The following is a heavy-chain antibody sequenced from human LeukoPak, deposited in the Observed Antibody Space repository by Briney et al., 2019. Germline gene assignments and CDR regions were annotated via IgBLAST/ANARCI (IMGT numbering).Heavy chain of an antibody. V-gene: IGHV3-30-3*01. Sequence: GGSLRLSCAASGFTFSSYAMHWVRRAPGKGLEWVAVISYDGSNKYYADSVKGRFTISRDNSKNTLYLQMNSLRAEDTAVYYCARGPALDAFDIWGQGTMVTVSS. D-gene: IGHD2-2*01. J-gene: IGHJ3*02. CDR1: GFTFSSYA. CDR3: ARGPALDAFDI. CDR2: ISYDGSNK.